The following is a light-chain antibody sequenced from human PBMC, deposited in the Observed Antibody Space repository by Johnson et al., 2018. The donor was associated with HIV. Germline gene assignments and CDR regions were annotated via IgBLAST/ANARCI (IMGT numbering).Light chain of an antibody. CDR3: GTWDSSLSALA. CDR1: SSNIGNNY. CDR2: DNN. V-gene: IGLV1-51*01. J-gene: IGLJ1*01. Sequence: QAVLTQPPSVSAAPGQKVTISCSGSSSNIGNNYVSWYQQLPGTAPKLLIYDNNKRPSGIPDRFSGYKSGTSATLGITGLQTGDEADYYCGTWDSSLSALAFGTGTKVTVL.